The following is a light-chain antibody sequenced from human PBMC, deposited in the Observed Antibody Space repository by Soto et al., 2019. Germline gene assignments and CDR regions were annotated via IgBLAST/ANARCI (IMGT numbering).Light chain of an antibody. Sequence: EIVLTQSPATLSLSQGERSTLXXRASQSVSSYLAWYQQKPGQAPRLLXXDATNRATGIPARFSGSGSGTDFTLTISSLQPEDFAVYYCQQRSNWPPRITFGQGTRLEIK. J-gene: IGKJ5*01. CDR3: QQRSNWPPRIT. CDR2: DAT. CDR1: QSVSSY. V-gene: IGKV3-11*01.